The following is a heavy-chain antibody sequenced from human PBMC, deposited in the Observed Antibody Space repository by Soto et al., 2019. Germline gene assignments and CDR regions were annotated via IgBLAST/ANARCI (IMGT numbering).Heavy chain of an antibody. D-gene: IGHD2-15*01. CDR3: ARGGYCSGGTCYFYYYGMDV. Sequence: QVQLQESGPGLVKPSQTLSLTCTVSGGSISSGGYYWSWIRQHPGKGLEWIGYIYYSGSIYYNPSIKSRVTISVDTSKNQFSLKLSSVTAADTAVYYCARGGYCSGGTCYFYYYGMDVWGQGTTVTVSS. CDR2: IYYSGSI. J-gene: IGHJ6*02. V-gene: IGHV4-31*03. CDR1: GGSISSGGYY.